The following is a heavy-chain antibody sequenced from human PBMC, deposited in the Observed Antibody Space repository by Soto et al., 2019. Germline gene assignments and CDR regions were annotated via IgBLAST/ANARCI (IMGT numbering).Heavy chain of an antibody. CDR3: AITGVLAPTYFDY. CDR1: GYSFTSYW. V-gene: IGHV5-10-1*01. D-gene: IGHD2-15*01. J-gene: IGHJ4*02. Sequence: EVQLVQSGAEVKKPGESLRISCKGSGYSFTSYWISWVRQMPGKGLEWMGRIDPSDSYTNYIPSFQGHVTISADKSINTAHLQWSSLKASDTAMYYCAITGVLAPTYFDYWGQETLVTVSS. CDR2: IDPSDSYT.